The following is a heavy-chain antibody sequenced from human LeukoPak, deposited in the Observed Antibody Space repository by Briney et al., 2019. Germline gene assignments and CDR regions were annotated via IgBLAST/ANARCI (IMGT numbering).Heavy chain of an antibody. Sequence: SQTLSLTCTVSGGSISSSSYYWGWIRQPPGKGLEWIGEINHSGSTNYNPSLKSRVTISVDTSKNQFSLKLSSVTAADTAVYYCARHPSVTRYNWFDPWGQGTLVTVSS. CDR2: INHSGST. D-gene: IGHD4-17*01. J-gene: IGHJ5*02. CDR3: ARHPSVTRYNWFDP. V-gene: IGHV4-39*01. CDR1: GGSISSSSYY.